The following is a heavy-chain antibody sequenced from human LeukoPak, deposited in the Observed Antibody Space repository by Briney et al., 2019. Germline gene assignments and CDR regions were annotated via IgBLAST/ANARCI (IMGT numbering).Heavy chain of an antibody. D-gene: IGHD4-17*01. V-gene: IGHV1-8*01. J-gene: IGHJ6*02. Sequence: ASVKVSCKASGYTFTSYDINWVRQATGQGLEWMGWMNPNSGNTGYAQKFQGRVTMTRNTSISTAYMELSSLRSEDTAVYYCARVDGTVTTVLVLLGYYYGMDVWGQGTTVTVSS. CDR3: ARVDGTVTTVLVLLGYYYGMDV. CDR1: GYTFTSYD. CDR2: MNPNSGNT.